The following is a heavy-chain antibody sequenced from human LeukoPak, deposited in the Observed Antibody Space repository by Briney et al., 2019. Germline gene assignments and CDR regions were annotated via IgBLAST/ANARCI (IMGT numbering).Heavy chain of an antibody. V-gene: IGHV3-48*03. CDR1: GFTFSSYE. CDR2: ISSSGSTI. Sequence: GGSLRLSCAASGFTFSSYEMNWVRQAPGKGLEGVSYISSSGSTIYYADSVKGRFTISRDNAKNSLYLQMNSLRAEDTAVYYCARDRGGSGLFNWGQGTLVTVSS. D-gene: IGHD6-19*01. CDR3: ARDRGGSGLFN. J-gene: IGHJ4*02.